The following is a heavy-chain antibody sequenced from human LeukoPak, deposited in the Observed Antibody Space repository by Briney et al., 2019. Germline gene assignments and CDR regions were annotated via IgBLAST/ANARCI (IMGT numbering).Heavy chain of an antibody. V-gene: IGHV3-66*01. CDR1: GFTVRTNS. Sequence: PGGSLRLFCTVSGFTVRTNSMSWVSQDPGTGLEWVSFIYSDNTHYSDSVKGRFTISRDNAKNSLYLQMNSLRAEDTAVFFFAKSVAYDILTGYYTNYYYYMDVWGKGTTVTISS. CDR3: AKSVAYDILTGYYTNYYYYMDV. CDR2: IYSDNT. J-gene: IGHJ6*03. D-gene: IGHD3-9*01.